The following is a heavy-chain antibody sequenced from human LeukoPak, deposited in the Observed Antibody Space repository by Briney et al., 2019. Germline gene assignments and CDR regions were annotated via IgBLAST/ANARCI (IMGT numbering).Heavy chain of an antibody. CDR3: ARGGCSGGSCYYVWFDP. CDR2: IYHSGST. J-gene: IGHJ5*02. Sequence: SETLSLTCTVSGYSISSGYYWGWIRQPPGQGLEWIGSIYHSGSTYYNPSLKGRVTISVDTSKNQFSLKLSSVTAADTAVYYCARGGCSGGSCYYVWFDPWGQGTLVTVSS. V-gene: IGHV4-38-2*02. CDR1: GYSISSGYY. D-gene: IGHD2-15*01.